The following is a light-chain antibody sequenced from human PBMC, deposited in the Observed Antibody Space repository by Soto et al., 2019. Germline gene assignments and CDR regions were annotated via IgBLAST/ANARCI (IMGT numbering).Light chain of an antibody. CDR3: QQYGSSPRFT. CDR2: GAS. CDR1: QSIASSY. V-gene: IGKV3-20*01. J-gene: IGKJ3*01. Sequence: EIVLTQSPGTLSLSPGERATLSCRASQSIASSYLAWFQQKPGQAPRLLIYGASSRATGIPDRFSGSGSRTDFTLTITRLEPADVSVYYCQQYGSSPRFTFGPGTKVDSK.